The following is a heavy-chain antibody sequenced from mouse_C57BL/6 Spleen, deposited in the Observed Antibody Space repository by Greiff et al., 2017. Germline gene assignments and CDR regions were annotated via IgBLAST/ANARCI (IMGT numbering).Heavy chain of an antibody. J-gene: IGHJ2*01. CDR1: GYSFTSYY. D-gene: IGHD1-1*01. CDR2: IYPGSGNT. CDR3: ARSGLRYYFDY. V-gene: IGHV1-66*01. Sequence: QVQLKESGPELVKPGASVKISCKASGYSFTSYYIHWVKQRPGQGLEWIGWIYPGSGNTKYNEKFKGKATLTADTSSSTAYMQLSSLTSEDSAVYYCARSGLRYYFDYWGQGTTLTVSS.